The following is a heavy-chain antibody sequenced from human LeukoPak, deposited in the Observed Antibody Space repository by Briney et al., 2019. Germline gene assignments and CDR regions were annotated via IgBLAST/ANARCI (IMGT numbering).Heavy chain of an antibody. CDR1: GFTFDDYA. CDR3: AKAPVGGGQWLVDYFHY. D-gene: IGHD6-19*01. V-gene: IGHV3-9*01. J-gene: IGHJ4*02. Sequence: GGSLRLSCAASGFTFDDYAMHWVRQAPGKGLEWVSGISWNSGSIGYADSVKGRFTISRDNAKNSLYLQMNSLRAEDTALYYCAKAPVGGGQWLVDYFHYWGQGTLVTVSS. CDR2: ISWNSGSI.